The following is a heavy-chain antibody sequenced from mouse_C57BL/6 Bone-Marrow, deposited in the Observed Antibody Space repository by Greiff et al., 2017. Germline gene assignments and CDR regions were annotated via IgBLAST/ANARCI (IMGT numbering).Heavy chain of an antibody. CDR3: ARRRAWFAY. J-gene: IGHJ3*01. V-gene: IGHV5-6*02. CDR2: ISSGGSYT. CDR1: GFTFSSYG. Sequence: EVMLVESGGDLVKPGGSLKLSCAASGFTFSSYGMSWVRQTPDKRLEWVATISSGGSYTYYPASVKGRFTISRDNAKNTLYLQMSSLKSEDTAMYYCARRRAWFAYWGQGTLVTVSA.